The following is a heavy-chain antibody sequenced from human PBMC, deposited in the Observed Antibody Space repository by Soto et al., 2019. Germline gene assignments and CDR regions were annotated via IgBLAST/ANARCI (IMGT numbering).Heavy chain of an antibody. D-gene: IGHD2-2*01. CDR3: ARATIVLVPAAMVSHWFDP. CDR1: GGSISSGGYS. CDR2: IYYSGST. V-gene: IGHV4-30-4*08. Sequence: SETLSLTCTVSGGSISSGGYSWSWIRQHPGEGLEWIGYIYYSGSTYYNPSLKSRVTISVDTSKNQFSLKLSSVTAADTAVYYCARATIVLVPAAMVSHWFDPWGQGTLVTVSS. J-gene: IGHJ5*02.